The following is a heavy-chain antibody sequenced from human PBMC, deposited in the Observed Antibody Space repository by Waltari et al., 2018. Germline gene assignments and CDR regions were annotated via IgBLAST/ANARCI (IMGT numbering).Heavy chain of an antibody. Sequence: QVQLQESGPGLVKPSETLSLTCAVSGYSISSGYYWGWIRQPPGKGLEWIGSIYHSGNTYYNPSLKSRVTISVDTSKNQFSLKLSSVTAADTAVYYCARAMQGIAVDDAFDIWGQGTMVTVSS. CDR1: GYSISSGYY. CDR3: ARAMQGIAVDDAFDI. J-gene: IGHJ3*02. D-gene: IGHD6-19*01. CDR2: IYHSGNT. V-gene: IGHV4-38-2*01.